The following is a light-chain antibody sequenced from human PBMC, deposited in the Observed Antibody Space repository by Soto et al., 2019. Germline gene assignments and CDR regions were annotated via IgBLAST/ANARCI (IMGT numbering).Light chain of an antibody. Sequence: IHMTDSPSTLSASVLYRVSITCLAIQSISRWLAWYQQKPGKAPNLLIYKASSLESGVPSRFSGSGSGTEFTLTISSLQPDDIATYYCQQYHSYSRTFGQGTKVDIK. J-gene: IGKJ1*01. CDR1: QSISRW. CDR2: KAS. CDR3: QQYHSYSRT. V-gene: IGKV1-5*03.